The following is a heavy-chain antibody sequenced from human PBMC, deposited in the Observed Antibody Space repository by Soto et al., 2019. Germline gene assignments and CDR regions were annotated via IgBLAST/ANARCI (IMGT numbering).Heavy chain of an antibody. V-gene: IGHV4-30-4*01. J-gene: IGHJ4*02. CDR2: IYYSGST. Sequence: SETMSLTCTVSGGSISSGDYYWSWIRQPPGKGLEWIGYIYYSGSTYYNPSLKSRVTISVDTSKNQFSLKLSSVTAADTAVYYFANVHSFASSVYYNDYGGQGTLVPVSS. CDR3: ANVHSFASSVYYNDY. D-gene: IGHD3-22*01. CDR1: GGSISSGDYY.